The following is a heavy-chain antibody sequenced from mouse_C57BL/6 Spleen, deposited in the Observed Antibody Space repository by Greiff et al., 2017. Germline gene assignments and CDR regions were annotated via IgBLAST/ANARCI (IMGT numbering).Heavy chain of an antibody. CDR1: GYAFSSSW. CDR2: IYPGDGDT. D-gene: IGHD1-1*01. Sequence: QVQLKESGPELVKPGASVKISCKASGYAFSSSWMNWVKQRPGKGLEWIGRIYPGDGDTNYNGKFKGKATLTADKSSSTAYMQLSSLTSEDSAVYFCARWRITTVVATEYFDVWGTGTTVTVSS. CDR3: ARWRITTVVATEYFDV. V-gene: IGHV1-82*01. J-gene: IGHJ1*03.